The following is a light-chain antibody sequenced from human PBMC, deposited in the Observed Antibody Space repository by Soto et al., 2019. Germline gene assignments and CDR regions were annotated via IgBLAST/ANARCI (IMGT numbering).Light chain of an antibody. V-gene: IGKV3-20*01. CDR2: AAS. Sequence: EIVLTQSPGTLSLSPGDRATLSFKASQSVADNYLAWYQQKPGQAPRLLIYAASRRAIGIPVTFSGSGSGTDSTLTNTRLGTENFALFYFQQYGQSPGTFGQGTKVEIK. CDR1: QSVADNY. CDR3: QQYGQSPGT. J-gene: IGKJ1*01.